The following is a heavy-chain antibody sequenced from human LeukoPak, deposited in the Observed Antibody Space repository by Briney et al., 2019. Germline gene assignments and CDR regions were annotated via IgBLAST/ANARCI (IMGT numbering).Heavy chain of an antibody. D-gene: IGHD2-2*02. V-gene: IGHV3-23*01. Sequence: GGSLRLSCAASGFTFSSYAMSWVRQAPGKGLEWVSAISGSGGSTYYADSVKDRFTISRDNSKNTLYLQMNSLRAEDTAVYYCAKDRVVPAAISNNWFDPWGQGTLVTVSS. CDR1: GFTFSSYA. J-gene: IGHJ5*02. CDR2: ISGSGGST. CDR3: AKDRVVPAAISNNWFDP.